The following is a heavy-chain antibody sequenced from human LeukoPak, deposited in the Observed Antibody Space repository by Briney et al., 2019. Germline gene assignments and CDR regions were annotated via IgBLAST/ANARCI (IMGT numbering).Heavy chain of an antibody. V-gene: IGHV1-2*06. D-gene: IGHD3-3*01. CDR1: GYTFTDYY. CDR2: INPNSGGT. Sequence: ASVKVSCKASGYTFTDYYMHWVRQAPGQGLEWMGRINPNSGGTNYAQKFQGRVTMTRDTSISTAYMELSRLRSDDTAVYYCARDRFLEYQKGGFDIWGQGTMVTVSS. CDR3: ARDRFLEYQKGGFDI. J-gene: IGHJ3*02.